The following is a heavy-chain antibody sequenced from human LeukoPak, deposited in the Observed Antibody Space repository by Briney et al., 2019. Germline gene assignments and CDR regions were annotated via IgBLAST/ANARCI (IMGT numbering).Heavy chain of an antibody. V-gene: IGHV1-18*01. Sequence: GQGIEXXXWISAYNCNTNYAQKLQGRVTMTTDTSTSTAYMELRSLRSDDTAVYYCARDDIVVVVAAPHFDYWGQGTLVTVSS. CDR2: ISAYNCNT. D-gene: IGHD2-15*01. J-gene: IGHJ4*02. CDR3: ARDDIVVVVAAPHFDY.